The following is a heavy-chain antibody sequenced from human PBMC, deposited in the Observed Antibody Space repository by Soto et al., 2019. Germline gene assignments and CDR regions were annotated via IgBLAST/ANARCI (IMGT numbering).Heavy chain of an antibody. V-gene: IGHV1-18*04. J-gene: IGHJ6*02. Sequence: GASVKVSCKASGYTFTSYGISWVRQAPGQGLEWMGWISAYNGNTNYAQKLQGRVTMTTDTSTSTAYMELRSLRSDDTAVYYCARDAYSSSWLDYYYYYGMDVWGQGTTVTVSS. D-gene: IGHD6-13*01. CDR1: GYTFTSYG. CDR2: ISAYNGNT. CDR3: ARDAYSSSWLDYYYYYGMDV.